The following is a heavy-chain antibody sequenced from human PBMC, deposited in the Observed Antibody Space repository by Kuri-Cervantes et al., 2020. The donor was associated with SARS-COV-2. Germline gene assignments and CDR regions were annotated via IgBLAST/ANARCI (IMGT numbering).Heavy chain of an antibody. CDR1: GFTFSDHY. CDR3: ARDAISPEVGQQPEYYFDY. V-gene: IGHV3-21*01. D-gene: IGHD6-13*01. Sequence: GGSLRLSCAASGFTFSDHYMDWVRQAPGKGLEWVSSISSSSSYIYYADSVKGRFTISRDNAKNSLYLQMNSLRAEDTAVYYCARDAISPEVGQQPEYYFDYWGQGTLVTVSS. CDR2: ISSSSSYI. J-gene: IGHJ4*02.